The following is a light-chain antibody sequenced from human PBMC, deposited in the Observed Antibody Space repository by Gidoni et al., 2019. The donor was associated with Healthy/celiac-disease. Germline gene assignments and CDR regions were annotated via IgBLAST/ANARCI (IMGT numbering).Light chain of an antibody. J-gene: IGKJ3*01. CDR1: QSVSSY. Sequence: DIVLTQSPATLSLSPGERATLSCRASQSVSSYLAWYQQKPGQAPRLLIYDASNGATGIPARFSGSGSGTDFTLTISSLEPEDFAVYYYQQRSNWPRFTFGPGTKVDIK. V-gene: IGKV3-11*01. CDR3: QQRSNWPRFT. CDR2: DAS.